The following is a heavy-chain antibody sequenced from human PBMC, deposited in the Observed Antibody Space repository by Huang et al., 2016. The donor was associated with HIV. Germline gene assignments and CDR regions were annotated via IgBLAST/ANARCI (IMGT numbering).Heavy chain of an antibody. CDR1: GFTFSSYW. Sequence: EVQLVESGGGLVQPGGSLRLSCAASGFTFSSYWMHWVRQAPGKGLVWLSRINNDGSITTYADSVKGRITISRDNARNTMYLPMTTLSAGDTAVYYCARHRSSGGVEEAFDIWGPGTLVTVAS. D-gene: IGHD2-8*02. CDR3: ARHRSSGGVEEAFDI. V-gene: IGHV3-74*03. J-gene: IGHJ3*02. CDR2: INNDGSIT.